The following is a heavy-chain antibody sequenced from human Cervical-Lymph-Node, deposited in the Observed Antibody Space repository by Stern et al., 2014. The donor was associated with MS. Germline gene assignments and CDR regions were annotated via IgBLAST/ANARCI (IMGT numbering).Heavy chain of an antibody. Sequence: EVQLVQSGAEVKKPGESLKISCTGSGYIFTNYWVGWVRQRPGKGLEWMGIISPDDSETRYSPSFQGQVTISADQSISTAYLQWSSLKASDTAMYYCARHGAVSADLELDCWGQGTLVTVSS. CDR3: ARHGAVSADLELDC. CDR1: GYIFTNYW. D-gene: IGHD6-19*01. CDR2: ISPDDSET. V-gene: IGHV5-51*01. J-gene: IGHJ4*02.